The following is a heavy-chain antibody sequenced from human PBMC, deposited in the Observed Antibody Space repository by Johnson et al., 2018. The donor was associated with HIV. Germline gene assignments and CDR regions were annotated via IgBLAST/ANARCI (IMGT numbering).Heavy chain of an antibody. CDR1: RFSFSDYA. V-gene: IGHV3-30*04. D-gene: IGHD3-22*01. J-gene: IGHJ3*02. Sequence: QMQLVESGGGVVQPGRSLRVSCAASRFSFSDYAMHWVRQAPGKGLEWVAVISYDGSSKFYPNSLKGRFSISRDHSKNTVYLQMKSLRTEDTAVYYCARGITMIAVVKGDAFDMWGQGTMVTVSS. CDR2: ISYDGSSK. CDR3: ARGITMIAVVKGDAFDM.